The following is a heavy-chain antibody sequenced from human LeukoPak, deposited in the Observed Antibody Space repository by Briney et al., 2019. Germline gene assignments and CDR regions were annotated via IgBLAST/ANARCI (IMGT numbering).Heavy chain of an antibody. Sequence: SVKVSCKASGGTYSYFAINWVRQAPGQGLEWMGGIIPLFGSSNYTHKFKGRVTFTADKSTNTVYMHLSSLRFEDTAVYYCARNHNYTDHYNHMDVWGRGTAITVSS. CDR3: ARNHNYTDHYNHMDV. CDR1: GGTYSYFA. D-gene: IGHD3-3*01. CDR2: IIPLFGSS. V-gene: IGHV1-69*06. J-gene: IGHJ6*03.